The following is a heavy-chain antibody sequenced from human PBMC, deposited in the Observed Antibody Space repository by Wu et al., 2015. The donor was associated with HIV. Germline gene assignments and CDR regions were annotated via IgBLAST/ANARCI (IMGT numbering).Heavy chain of an antibody. CDR2: VSSYSGDS. CDR3: ASGSKGGSYYYYGMDV. CDR1: PYTFTSFG. Sequence: QLVQSGAEVKKPGASVKVSCKASPYTFTSFGIGWVRQAPGQGLEWMGWVSSYSGDSKYAQKFQDRVTMTTDASTSTAYMELRSLRFDDTAVYYCASGSKGGSYYYYGMDVVGPKGPRSPSPQ. D-gene: IGHD1-26*01. J-gene: IGHJ6*01. V-gene: IGHV1-18*01.